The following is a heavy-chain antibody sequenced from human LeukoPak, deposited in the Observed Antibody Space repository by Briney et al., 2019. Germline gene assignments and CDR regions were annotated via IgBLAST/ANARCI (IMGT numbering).Heavy chain of an antibody. CDR1: GFTFSSYA. Sequence: GGSLRLSCAASGFTFSSYAVSWVRQAPGKGLEWVSAISGSGGSTYYADSVKGRFTIPRDNFKNTLYLQMNSLRAEDTAVYYCAKDEIAARSPYYFDYWGQGTLVTVSS. J-gene: IGHJ4*02. CDR3: AKDEIAARSPYYFDY. CDR2: ISGSGGST. D-gene: IGHD6-13*01. V-gene: IGHV3-23*01.